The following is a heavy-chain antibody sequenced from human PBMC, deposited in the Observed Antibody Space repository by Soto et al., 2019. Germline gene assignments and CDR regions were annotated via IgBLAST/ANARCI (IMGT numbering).Heavy chain of an antibody. J-gene: IGHJ5*02. Sequence: QVQLVQSGAEVKEPGSSVNVSCKTSGGTFGNTAVTWVRQVPGQGLEWIGGIVPLFGTANYAQKFRGRVMITADGXTXPAYMDLSSLRSDDTAIYYCARDGDPGYSFWSGPLGGGRFDPWGQGTLVTVSS. V-gene: IGHV1-69*12. CDR2: IVPLFGTA. D-gene: IGHD3-3*01. CDR1: GGTFGNTA. CDR3: ARDGDPGYSFWSGPLGGGRFDP.